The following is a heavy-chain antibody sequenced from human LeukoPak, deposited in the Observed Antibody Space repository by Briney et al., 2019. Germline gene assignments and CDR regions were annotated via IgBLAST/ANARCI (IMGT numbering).Heavy chain of an antibody. CDR3: ARFPTLHSVILTGYYNDY. Sequence: GGSLRLSCAASGFTFSSYSMNWVRQAPGKGLEWVSSISSSSSYIYYADSVKGRFTISRDNARNSLYLQMNSLRAEDTAVYYCARFPTLHSVILTGYYNDYWGQGTLVTVSS. J-gene: IGHJ4*02. D-gene: IGHD3-9*01. CDR1: GFTFSSYS. V-gene: IGHV3-21*01. CDR2: ISSSSSYI.